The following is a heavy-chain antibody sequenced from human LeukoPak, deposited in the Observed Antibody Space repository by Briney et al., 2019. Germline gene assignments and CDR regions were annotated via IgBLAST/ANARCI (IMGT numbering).Heavy chain of an antibody. CDR3: ATDGTGDRPDY. CDR2: IIPIFGTA. Sequence: ASVTVSFKASGGTFSSYAISWVRQAPGQGLEWMGGIIPIFGTANYAQKFQGRVTITTDESTSTAYMELSSLRSEDTAVYYCATDGTGDRPDYWGQGTLVTVSS. CDR1: GGTFSSYA. D-gene: IGHD7-27*01. J-gene: IGHJ4*02. V-gene: IGHV1-69*05.